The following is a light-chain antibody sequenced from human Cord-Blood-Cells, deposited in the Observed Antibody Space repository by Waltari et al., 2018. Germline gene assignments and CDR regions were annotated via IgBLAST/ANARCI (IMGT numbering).Light chain of an antibody. J-gene: IGLJ3*02. CDR1: STDAGGYNS. CDR3: SSYTSSSTWV. Sequence: QSALTQPASVSGSPGQSITISCTGTSTDAGGYNSVSWYQQHPGKAPKLMIYDVSNRPSGVSNRFSGSKSGNTASLTISGLQAEDEADYYCSSYTSSSTWVFGGGTKLTVL. CDR2: DVS. V-gene: IGLV2-14*03.